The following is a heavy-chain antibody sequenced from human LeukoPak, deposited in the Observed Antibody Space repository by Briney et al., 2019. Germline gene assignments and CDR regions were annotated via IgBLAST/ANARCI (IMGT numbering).Heavy chain of an antibody. Sequence: ASVRVSCKTSGYTFTTYEIVWVRQASGQGLEWMGCMNPKNDNTAYAQKFRGRVTLTRNTSINTAYMELSSLRSDDTAVYFCARAICGSSESGKAYYDYWGQGTLVTVSS. CDR3: ARAICGSSESGKAYYDY. J-gene: IGHJ4*02. CDR1: GYTFTTYE. CDR2: MNPKNDNT. D-gene: IGHD6-13*01. V-gene: IGHV1-8*03.